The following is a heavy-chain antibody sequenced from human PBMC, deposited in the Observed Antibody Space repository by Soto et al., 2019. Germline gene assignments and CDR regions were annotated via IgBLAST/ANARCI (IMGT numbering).Heavy chain of an antibody. CDR3: ARVLFSEHPVAGTYDY. D-gene: IGHD6-19*01. CDR2: INHSGST. J-gene: IGHJ4*02. CDR1: GGSFSGYY. V-gene: IGHV4-34*01. Sequence: SETLSLTCAVYGGSFSGYYWSWIRQPPGKGLEWIGEINHSGSTNYNPSLKSRVTISVDTSKNQFSLKLSSVTAADTAVYYCARVLFSEHPVAGTYDYWGQGTLVTVSS.